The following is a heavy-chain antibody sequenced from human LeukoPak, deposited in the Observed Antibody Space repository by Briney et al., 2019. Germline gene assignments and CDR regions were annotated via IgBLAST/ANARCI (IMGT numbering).Heavy chain of an antibody. CDR3: VSSGFCSGATCSYQWSLGWFDP. Sequence: ASVTVSCKASGYTFTSYGIIWVRQASGQGLEWMGWMSPYSGNTGYAQKFQGRVTMSRDTSKNTAYIEMSNLRSEDTAIYYCVSSGFCSGATCSYQWSLGWFDPWGQGTQVIVSS. CDR1: GYTFTSYG. D-gene: IGHD2-15*01. V-gene: IGHV1-8*01. J-gene: IGHJ5*02. CDR2: MSPYSGNT.